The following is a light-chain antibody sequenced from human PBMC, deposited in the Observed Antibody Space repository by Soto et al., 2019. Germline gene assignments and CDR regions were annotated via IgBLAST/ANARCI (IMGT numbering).Light chain of an antibody. J-gene: IGKJ2*01. Sequence: EIVLTQSPGTLSLSPGERATLSCRASQSVSSSYLAWYQQKPGQAPRLLISCASTRATGIPDRFSGSGSESDFNLTISRLEPEDFALYYCQQYGSLPHPWVTFGQGTKLEI. CDR1: QSVSSSY. CDR3: QQYGSLPHPWVT. CDR2: CAS. V-gene: IGKV3-20*01.